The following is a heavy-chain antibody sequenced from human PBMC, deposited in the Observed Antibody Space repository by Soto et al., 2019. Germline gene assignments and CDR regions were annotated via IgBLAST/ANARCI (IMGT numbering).Heavy chain of an antibody. CDR1: GFNVSYNY. J-gene: IGHJ5*02. CDR3: GSIAVAEGFDP. CDR2: IHSDGGT. D-gene: IGHD6-19*01. Sequence: EVQLVETGGGLIQPGGSLRLSCAASGFNVSYNYMSWVRQAPGKGLEWVSIIHSDGGTYYADSVKGRFTISRDNSRNTVYLQMNSLRAEDTAVYYCGSIAVAEGFDPWGQGTRVTVSS. V-gene: IGHV3-53*02.